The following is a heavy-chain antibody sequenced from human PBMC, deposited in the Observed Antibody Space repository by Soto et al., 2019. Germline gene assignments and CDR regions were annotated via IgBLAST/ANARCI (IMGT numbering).Heavy chain of an antibody. J-gene: IGHJ4*02. Sequence: QVQLVESGGGVVQPGRSLRLSCAASGFTFSSYGMHWVRQAPGKGLEWVAVISYDGSNKYYADSVKGRFTISRDNSKNTLYLQMNCLRDEDTAVYYCANSHPGYHYGSCDYWGQGTLVTVSP. V-gene: IGHV3-30*18. CDR1: GFTFSSYG. D-gene: IGHD5-18*01. CDR2: ISYDGSNK. CDR3: ANSHPGYHYGSCDY.